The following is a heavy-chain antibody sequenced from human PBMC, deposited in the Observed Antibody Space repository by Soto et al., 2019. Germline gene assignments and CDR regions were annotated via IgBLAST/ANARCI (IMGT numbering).Heavy chain of an antibody. CDR3: ARYLPLEIAAAGRDRNYYYYGMDV. Sequence: NPSETLSLTCAVYGGSFSGYYWSWIRQPPGKGLEWIGEINHSGSTNYNPSLKSRVTISVDTSKNQFSLKLSSVTAADTAVYYCARYLPLEIAAAGRDRNYYYYGMDVWGQGTTVTVSS. D-gene: IGHD6-13*01. CDR1: GGSFSGYY. CDR2: INHSGST. V-gene: IGHV4-34*01. J-gene: IGHJ6*02.